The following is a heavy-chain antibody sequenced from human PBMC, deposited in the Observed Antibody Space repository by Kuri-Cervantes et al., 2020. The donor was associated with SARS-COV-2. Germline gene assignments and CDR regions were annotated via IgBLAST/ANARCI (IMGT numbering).Heavy chain of an antibody. Sequence: GESLKISCAASGFTFSSYGMHWVRQAPGKGLEWVAFIRYDGSNKYYADSVKGRFTISRDNSKNTLYLQMNSLRAEDTAVYYCARVSGGWGELYYYYGMAVWGQGNTVNVSS. D-gene: IGHD6-19*01. CDR1: GFTFSSYG. J-gene: IGHJ6*02. CDR2: IRYDGSNK. V-gene: IGHV3-30*02. CDR3: ARVSGGWGELYYYYGMAV.